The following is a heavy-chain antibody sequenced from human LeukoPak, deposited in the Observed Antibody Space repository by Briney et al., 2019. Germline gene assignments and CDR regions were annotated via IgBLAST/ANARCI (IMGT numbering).Heavy chain of an antibody. CDR1: GFILSDFA. V-gene: IGHV3-30-3*01. CDR3: ARGAFQLLSPDY. CDR2: ISHDGNNR. D-gene: IGHD2-21*01. Sequence: PGKSLTLSCTASGFILSDFALHWVRQAPGKGLEWVTIISHDGNNRHYADFVGGRFTISRDQNTNTLFLEMTSLTTDDTAIYYCARGAFQLLSPDYWGQGALVTVSS. J-gene: IGHJ4*02.